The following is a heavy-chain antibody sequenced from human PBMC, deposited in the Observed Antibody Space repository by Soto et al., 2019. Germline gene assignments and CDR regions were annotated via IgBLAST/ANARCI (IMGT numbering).Heavy chain of an antibody. CDR2: ISGSGGST. V-gene: IGHV3-23*01. D-gene: IGHD4-4*01. CDR3: AKAPPDYSNYFPYYFDY. J-gene: IGHJ4*02. Sequence: QAGGSLRLSCAASGFTFSSYAMSWVRQDPGKGLEWVSAISGSGGSTYYADSVKGRFTISRDNSKNTLYLQMNSLRAEDTAVYYCAKAPPDYSNYFPYYFDYCGQGTLVTVSS. CDR1: GFTFSSYA.